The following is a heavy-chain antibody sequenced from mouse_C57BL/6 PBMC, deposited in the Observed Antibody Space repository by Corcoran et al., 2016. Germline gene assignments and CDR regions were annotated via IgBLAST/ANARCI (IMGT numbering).Heavy chain of an antibody. V-gene: IGHV1-80*01. Sequence: VQLQQSGAELVKPGASVKISCKASGYAFSRYWLNWVKQRPGKGLEWLGQIYPGDGDTNYNGKFKGKATLTADKSSSTAYMQLSSLTSEDSAVYFCARISSGYYCDYWGQGTTLTVSA. J-gene: IGHJ2*01. CDR2: IYPGDGDT. D-gene: IGHD3-2*02. CDR1: GYAFSRYW. CDR3: ARISSGYYCDY.